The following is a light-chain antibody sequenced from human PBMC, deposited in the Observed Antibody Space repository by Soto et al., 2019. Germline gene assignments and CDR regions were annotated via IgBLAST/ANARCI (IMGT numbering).Light chain of an antibody. Sequence: EILMTQSPSTLTVSPGERATLSCRASQSVRNKLAWYQQKPGQAPRLVIYDTYIRATGIPARFSGSGSGTEFTLTIGSLQYEDFAVYYCQQYNDWFSISFGQGTRLEIK. CDR3: QQYNDWFSIS. V-gene: IGKV3-15*01. CDR1: QSVRNK. J-gene: IGKJ5*01. CDR2: DTY.